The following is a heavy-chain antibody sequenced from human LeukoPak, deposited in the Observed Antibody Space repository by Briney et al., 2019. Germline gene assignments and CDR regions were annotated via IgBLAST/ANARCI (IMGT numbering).Heavy chain of an antibody. CDR1: GFTFSSYS. CDR2: ISSSSSTI. Sequence: PGGSLRLSCAASGFTFSSYSMNWVRQAPGKGLEWVSYISSSSSTIYYADSVKGRFTISRDNAKNSLHLQMNSLRAEDTAVYYCARNVIYYFDYWGQGTLVTVSS. J-gene: IGHJ4*02. D-gene: IGHD2/OR15-2a*01. CDR3: ARNVIYYFDY. V-gene: IGHV3-48*01.